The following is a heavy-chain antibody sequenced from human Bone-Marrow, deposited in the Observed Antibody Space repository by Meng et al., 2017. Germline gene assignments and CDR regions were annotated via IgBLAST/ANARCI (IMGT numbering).Heavy chain of an antibody. CDR2: ISSSSSYI. CDR3: ARDTPTPYSSSWYYYYGMDV. Sequence: GGSLRLSCAASGFTFSSYSMNWVRQAPGKGLEWVSSISSSSSYIYYADSVKGRFTISRDNAKNSLSLQMNSLRAEDTAVYYCARDTPTPYSSSWYYYYGMDVWGQGTTVTVSS. V-gene: IGHV3-21*01. J-gene: IGHJ6*02. CDR1: GFTFSSYS. D-gene: IGHD6-13*01.